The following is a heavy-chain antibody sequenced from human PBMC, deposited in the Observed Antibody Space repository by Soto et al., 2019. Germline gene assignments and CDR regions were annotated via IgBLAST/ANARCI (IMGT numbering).Heavy chain of an antibody. Sequence: ASVKGSCKASGFSFTGYYIHWLRQAPGQGLEWMGWINAHSGGTEYAQKFQGRVTLTRDTSIATAYLTLTSLTSDDTALYYCAKDLTRQLAYWLDPWGQGTQVTFSS. CDR2: INAHSGGT. D-gene: IGHD6-6*01. V-gene: IGHV1-2*02. CDR3: AKDLTRQLAYWLDP. CDR1: GFSFTGYY. J-gene: IGHJ5*02.